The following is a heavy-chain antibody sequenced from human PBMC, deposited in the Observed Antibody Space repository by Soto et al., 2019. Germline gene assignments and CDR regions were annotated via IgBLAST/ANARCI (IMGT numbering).Heavy chain of an antibody. CDR3: AKARCSTTNCYVPDY. J-gene: IGHJ4*02. Sequence: GGSLRLSCVASGFTFSTYTMSWVRQAPGKGLEWVSVISGSGGSPSYADSVQGRFSISRDSPKNTLYLQMNSLRGEDTAMYYCAKARCSTTNCYVPDYWGQGTLVTVSS. V-gene: IGHV3-23*01. CDR2: ISGSGGSP. D-gene: IGHD2-2*01. CDR1: GFTFSTYT.